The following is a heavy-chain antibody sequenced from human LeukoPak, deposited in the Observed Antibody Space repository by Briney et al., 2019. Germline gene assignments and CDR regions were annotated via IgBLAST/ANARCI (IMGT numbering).Heavy chain of an antibody. CDR1: DGSISSFY. CDR3: ARGLSRGYSSGWYL. J-gene: IGHJ4*02. V-gene: IGHV4-59*01. Sequence: PSETLSLTSTGSDGSISSFYWSWIRQPPGKGLEWIRYIYYSGSTNYNPSLKSRVTISVDTYKNQFSLKVSSVTAADTAVYYCARGLSRGYSSGWYLWGQGTLVTVSS. D-gene: IGHD6-19*01. CDR2: IYYSGST.